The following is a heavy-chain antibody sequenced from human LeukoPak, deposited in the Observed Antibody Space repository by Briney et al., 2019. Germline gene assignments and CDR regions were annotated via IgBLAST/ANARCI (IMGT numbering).Heavy chain of an antibody. CDR3: ARGEGQWPTEWFDP. V-gene: IGHV6-1*01. J-gene: IGHJ5*02. CDR1: GDSVSSNSAA. Sequence: SQTLSLTCAISGDSVSSNSAAWNWIRQSPSRGLEWLGRTYYRSKWYNDYAVFVKSRITINPDTSKNQFSLQLNSVTPEDTAVYYCARGEGQWPTEWFDPWGQGTLVTVSS. CDR2: TYYRSKWYN. D-gene: IGHD6-19*01.